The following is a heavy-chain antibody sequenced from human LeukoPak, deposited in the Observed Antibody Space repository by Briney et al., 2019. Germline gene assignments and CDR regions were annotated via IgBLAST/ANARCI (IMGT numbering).Heavy chain of an antibody. V-gene: IGHV3-30*18. CDR3: AKDLGIAAAGLDYYYYGMDV. Sequence: PGGSLRLSCAASGFTFSSYSMHWVRQAPGKGLEWVAVISYDGSNKYYADSVKGRFTISRDNSKHTLYLQMNSLRAEDTAVYYCAKDLGIAAAGLDYYYYGMDVWGQGTTVTVSS. D-gene: IGHD6-13*01. CDR1: GFTFSSYS. J-gene: IGHJ6*02. CDR2: ISYDGSNK.